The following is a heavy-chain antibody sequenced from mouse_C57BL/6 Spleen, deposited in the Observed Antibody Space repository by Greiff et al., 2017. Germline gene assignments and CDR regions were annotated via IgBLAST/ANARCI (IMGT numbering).Heavy chain of an antibody. J-gene: IGHJ2*01. D-gene: IGHD1-1*01. CDR2: IDPSDSDT. CDR1: GYTFTSYW. Sequence: QVQLQQPGAELVRPGSSVKLSCKASGYTFTSYWMHWVKQRPIQGLEWIGNIDPSDSDTHYNQKFKDKATLTVDKSSSTAYMQLSSLTSEDSAVYYCARPSYDGSSLYYFDYWGQGTTLTVSS. V-gene: IGHV1-52*01. CDR3: ARPSYDGSSLYYFDY.